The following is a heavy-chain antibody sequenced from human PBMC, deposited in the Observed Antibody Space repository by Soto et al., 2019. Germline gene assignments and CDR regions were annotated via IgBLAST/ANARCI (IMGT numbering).Heavy chain of an antibody. V-gene: IGHV4-39*01. J-gene: IGHJ4*02. CDR3: ARWDYYGSGSYYRGY. D-gene: IGHD3-10*01. CDR1: GGSISSSSYY. Sequence: QLQLQESGPGLVKPSETLSLTCTVSGGSISSSSYYWGWIRQPPGKGLEWIGSIYYSGSTYYNPSLKSRVTISVDTSKNQFSRKLSSVAAADTAVYYCARWDYYGSGSYYRGYWGQGTLVTVSS. CDR2: IYYSGST.